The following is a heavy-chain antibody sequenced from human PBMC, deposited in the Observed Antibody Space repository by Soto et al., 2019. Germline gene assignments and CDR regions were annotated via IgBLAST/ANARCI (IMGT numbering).Heavy chain of an antibody. Sequence: QVQLVESGGGVVQPGRSLRLSCAASGFTFSSYGMHWVRQAPGKGLEWVAVIWYDGSNKYYADSVKGRFTISRDNSRNTLYLQMNSLRAEDTAVYYCARTDCSGGSCYPYYSYYYGMDVWGQGTTVTVSS. CDR3: ARTDCSGGSCYPYYSYYYGMDV. CDR2: IWYDGSNK. D-gene: IGHD2-15*01. V-gene: IGHV3-33*01. J-gene: IGHJ6*02. CDR1: GFTFSSYG.